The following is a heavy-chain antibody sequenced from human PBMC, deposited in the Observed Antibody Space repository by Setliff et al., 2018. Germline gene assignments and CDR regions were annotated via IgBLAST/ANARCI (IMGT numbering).Heavy chain of an antibody. V-gene: IGHV3-11*01. Sequence: GSLRLSCAASGFTFSNYYMTWIRQAPGKGLEWISYIHDSGNPTYYADSVKGRFTVSRDSAKNSLYLQMTSLRAEDTAVYYCVKDRYCSDASCSPDYFDYWGQGTLVTVSS. CDR2: IHDSGNPT. CDR1: GFTFSNYY. J-gene: IGHJ4*02. D-gene: IGHD2-15*01. CDR3: VKDRYCSDASCSPDYFDY.